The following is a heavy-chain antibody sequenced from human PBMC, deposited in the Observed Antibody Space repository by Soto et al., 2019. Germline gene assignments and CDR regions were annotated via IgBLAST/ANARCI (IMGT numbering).Heavy chain of an antibody. J-gene: IGHJ4*02. CDR2: ISNNGVST. D-gene: IGHD2-21*02. V-gene: IGHV3-64*01. CDR3: ARRGPYPLLSDFDY. CDR1: GFSFSNYA. Sequence: EVQLVESGGILVQPGGSLRLSCVASGFSFSNYAMHWVRQAPGKGLEYVSAISNNGVSTYYANSVKGRFIISRDNSKNTLYLQMGSLRAEDMAVYYCARRGPYPLLSDFDYWGQGTLVTVSS.